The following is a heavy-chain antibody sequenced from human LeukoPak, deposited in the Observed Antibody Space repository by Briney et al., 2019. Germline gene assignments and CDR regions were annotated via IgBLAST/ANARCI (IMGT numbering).Heavy chain of an antibody. CDR1: GYTFTGYY. J-gene: IGHJ4*02. V-gene: IGHV1-2*04. Sequence: ASVKVSCKASGYTFTGYYMHWVRQAPGQGLEWMGWINPNSGGTNYAQKFQGWVTMTRDTSISTAYMELSRLRSEDTAVYYCASSRGYSGYDAFDYWGQGTLVTVSS. D-gene: IGHD5-12*01. CDR3: ASSRGYSGYDAFDY. CDR2: INPNSGGT.